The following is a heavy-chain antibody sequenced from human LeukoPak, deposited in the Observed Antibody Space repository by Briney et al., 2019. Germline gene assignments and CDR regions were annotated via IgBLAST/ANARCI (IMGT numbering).Heavy chain of an antibody. D-gene: IGHD2/OR15-2a*01. CDR1: GFTFSSYS. V-gene: IGHV3-66*01. Sequence: QPGGSLRLSCAASGFTFSSYSMNWVRQAPGKGMEWVSVIYTGGNTYYADSVKGRFTISRDNFKNTLYLQLNSLRAEDTAVYYCARDVKGYYHYMDVWGKGTTVTISS. CDR2: IYTGGNT. J-gene: IGHJ6*03. CDR3: ARDVKGYYHYMDV.